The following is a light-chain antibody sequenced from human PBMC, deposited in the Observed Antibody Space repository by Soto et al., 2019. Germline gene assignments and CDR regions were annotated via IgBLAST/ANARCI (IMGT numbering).Light chain of an antibody. CDR1: QSISNH. J-gene: IGKJ1*01. V-gene: IGKV1-39*01. Sequence: DVQLTQSPSSLSASEGDRVTLSCRASQSISNHLNWYQVKPGQAPKLLVFAASILNNGVSSRFSGSGSGTDFTLTISSLQPEDFATYICQQSFSLPLTFGQGTKVEVK. CDR2: AAS. CDR3: QQSFSLPLT.